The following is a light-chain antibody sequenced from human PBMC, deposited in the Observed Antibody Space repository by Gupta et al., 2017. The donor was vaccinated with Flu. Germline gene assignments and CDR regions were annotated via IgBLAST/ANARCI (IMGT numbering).Light chain of an antibody. CDR1: QGISNY. CDR2: AAS. CDR3: QKYNSAPPWT. J-gene: IGKJ1*01. V-gene: IGKV1-27*01. Sequence: IPLTQSPSPLSTSLRDRVTITCRASQGISNYLAWYQQKPGKVPKLLIYAASTLQSGVPSRFSGSGSGTDFTLTISSLQPEDVATYYCQKYNSAPPWTFGQGTKVEIK.